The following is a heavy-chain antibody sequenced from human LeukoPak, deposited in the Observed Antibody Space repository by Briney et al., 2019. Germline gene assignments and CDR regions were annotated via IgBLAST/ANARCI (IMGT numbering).Heavy chain of an antibody. CDR1: GYTFTSYA. D-gene: IGHD6-19*01. V-gene: IGHV1-3*01. CDR3: ARDLGGGWYPFDY. CDR2: INAGNGNT. J-gene: IGHJ4*02. Sequence: GASVKVSCKASGYTFTSYAMHWVRQAPGQRLEWMGWINAGNGNTKYSQKFQGRVTIIRDTSASTAYMELSSLRSEDTAVYYCARDLGGGWYPFDYWGQGTLVTVSS.